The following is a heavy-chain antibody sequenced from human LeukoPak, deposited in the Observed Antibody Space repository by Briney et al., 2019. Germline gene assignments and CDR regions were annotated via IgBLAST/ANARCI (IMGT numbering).Heavy chain of an antibody. CDR3: ARVYSSSWRNAFDI. V-gene: IGHV3-20*04. CDR1: GFTFSSYW. CDR2: INWNGGST. D-gene: IGHD6-13*01. J-gene: IGHJ3*02. Sequence: GGSLRLSCAASGFTFSSYWMHWVRQAPGKGLEWVSGINWNGGSTGYADSVKGRFTISRDNAKNSLYLQMNSLRAEDTALYYCARVYSSSWRNAFDIWGQGTMVTVSS.